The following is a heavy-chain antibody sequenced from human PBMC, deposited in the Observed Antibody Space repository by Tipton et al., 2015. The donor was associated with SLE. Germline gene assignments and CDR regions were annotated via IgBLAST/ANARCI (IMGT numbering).Heavy chain of an antibody. J-gene: IGHJ4*02. CDR2: IYYSGST. CDR3: ATEPDG. Sequence: TLSLTCTVSGGSISSHYWSWIRQPPGKGLEWIGYIYYSGSTNYNPSLKSRVTISVDTSKNQFSLKLSSVTAADTAVYYCATEPDGWGQGTLVTVSS. CDR1: GGSISSHY. V-gene: IGHV4-59*11.